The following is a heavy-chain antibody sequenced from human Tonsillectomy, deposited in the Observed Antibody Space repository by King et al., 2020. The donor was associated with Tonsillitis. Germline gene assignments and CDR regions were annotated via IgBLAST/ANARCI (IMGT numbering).Heavy chain of an antibody. CDR1: GFSFSSNG. D-gene: IGHD6-19*01. J-gene: IGHJ4*02. V-gene: IGHV3-33*05. CDR2: ITFDGSNK. CDR3: ARERLYSSGWGIDY. Sequence: VQLVESGGGVVQPGRSLSLSCAASGFSFSSNGMHWVRQAPGKGLEWMAVITFDGSNKNYADSVKGRFTISRDNSNNTLFLHMNSLRAEDTAVYYCARERLYSSGWGIDYWGQGALLSVSS.